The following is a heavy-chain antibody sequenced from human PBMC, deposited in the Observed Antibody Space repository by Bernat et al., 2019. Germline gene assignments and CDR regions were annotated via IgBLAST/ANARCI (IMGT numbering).Heavy chain of an antibody. CDR2: ISYSGYT. V-gene: IGHV4-39*01. Sequence: QLQLQESGPGLMKPSETLSLTCTVSGVSISSSSYYWGWIRQPPGKGLEWIGSISYSGYTNYNPSLKSRVIISVDTSKNQFSLKLSSVTVADTAVYYCARQDGEAFDIWGQGTMVTVSS. CDR3: ARQDGEAFDI. D-gene: IGHD3-10*01. CDR1: GVSISSSSYY. J-gene: IGHJ3*02.